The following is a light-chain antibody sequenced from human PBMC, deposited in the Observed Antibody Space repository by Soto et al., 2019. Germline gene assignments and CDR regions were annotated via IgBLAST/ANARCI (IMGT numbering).Light chain of an antibody. CDR2: ENN. CDR1: SSNIGSNS. V-gene: IGLV1-51*02. J-gene: IGLJ3*02. CDR3: GTWGSSLSAVM. Sequence: QSVLTQPPSVSAAPGQTVTISCSGSSSNIGSNSVSWYQQFPGTAPKLLIYENNKRPSGIPDRFSGSKSGTSATLGITGLQTGDEADYYCGTWGSSLSAVMFGGGTKVTVL.